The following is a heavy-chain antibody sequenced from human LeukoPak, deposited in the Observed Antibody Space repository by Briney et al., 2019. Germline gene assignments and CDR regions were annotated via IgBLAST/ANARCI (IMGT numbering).Heavy chain of an antibody. D-gene: IGHD4-11*01. Sequence: GESLRLSCAASGFTFSRYGMHWVRQAPGKGLEWVAVIWHDGSNNYEDSVKGRFTISKDNSKNTLYLQMNSLRAEDSAVYYCARDPGTVTTLFDYWGQGTLVTVSS. V-gene: IGHV3-33*01. CDR2: IWHDGSN. J-gene: IGHJ4*02. CDR3: ARDPGTVTTLFDY. CDR1: GFTFSRYG.